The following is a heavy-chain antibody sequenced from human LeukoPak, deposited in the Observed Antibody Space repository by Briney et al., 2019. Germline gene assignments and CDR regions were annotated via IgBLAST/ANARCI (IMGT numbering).Heavy chain of an antibody. D-gene: IGHD6-19*01. V-gene: IGHV3-20*04. CDR2: INWNGGCT. J-gene: IGHJ4*02. CDR3: ARVTSSGWSSYFDY. CDR1: GFTFDDYG. Sequence: RPGGSLRLSCAASGFTFDDYGMSWVRQTPGKGLEWVSGINWNGGCTGYADSVKGRFTISRDNAKNSLYLQMNSLRAEDTALYYCARVTSSGWSSYFDYWGQGTLVTVSS.